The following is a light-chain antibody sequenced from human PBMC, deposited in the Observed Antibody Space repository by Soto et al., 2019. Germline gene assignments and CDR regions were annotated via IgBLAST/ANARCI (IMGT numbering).Light chain of an antibody. CDR1: SSNVGAFTY. Sequence: QSALTQPRSVSGSPGQSVTISCAGTSSNVGAFTYVSWYQYHPGEAPKLLISDVSKRPSGVPDRFSGSKSGNTASLTISGLQAEDEADYYCSSYAGAYTFVFGGGTQLTVL. V-gene: IGLV2-11*01. CDR2: DVS. CDR3: SSYAGAYTFV. J-gene: IGLJ2*01.